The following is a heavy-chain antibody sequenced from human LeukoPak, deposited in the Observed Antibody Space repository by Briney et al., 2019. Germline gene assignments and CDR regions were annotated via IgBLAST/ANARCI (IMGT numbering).Heavy chain of an antibody. J-gene: IGHJ4*02. CDR2: INQDGSEK. V-gene: IGHV3-7*01. CDR1: GFTFSSYE. CDR3: ARWRYYDSSGYYYYFDY. Sequence: PGGSLRLSCAASGFTFSSYEMNWVRQAPGKGLEWVANINQDGSEKYYVDSVKGRFTISRDNAKNSLYLQMNSLRAEDTAVYYCARWRYYDSSGYYYYFDYWGQGTLVTVSS. D-gene: IGHD3-22*01.